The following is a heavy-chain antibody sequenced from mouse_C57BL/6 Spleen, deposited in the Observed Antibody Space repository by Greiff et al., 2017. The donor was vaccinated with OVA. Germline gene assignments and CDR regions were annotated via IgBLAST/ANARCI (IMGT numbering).Heavy chain of an antibody. CDR2: IYPRSGNT. CDR1: GYTFTSYG. CDR3: ARGSNYEDY. J-gene: IGHJ2*01. D-gene: IGHD2-5*01. V-gene: IGHV1-81*01. Sequence: VQGVESGAELARPGASVKLSCKASGYTFTSYGISWVKQRTGQGLEWIGEIYPRSGNTYYNEKFKGKATLTADKSSSTAYMELRSLTSEDSAVYFCARGSNYEDYWGQGTTLTVSS.